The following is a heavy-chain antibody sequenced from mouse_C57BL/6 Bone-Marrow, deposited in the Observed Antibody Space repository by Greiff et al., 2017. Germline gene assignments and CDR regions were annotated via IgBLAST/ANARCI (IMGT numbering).Heavy chain of an antibody. V-gene: IGHV1-81*01. CDR3: ARGGRSGGNYFDY. CDR2: IYPRSGNT. CDR1: GYTFTSYG. Sequence: QLKESGAELARPGASVKLSCKASGYTFTSYGISWVKQRTGQGLEWIGEIYPRSGNTYYNEKFKGKATLTADKSSSTAYMELRSLTSEDSAVYFCARGGRSGGNYFDYWGQGTTLTVSS. J-gene: IGHJ2*01. D-gene: IGHD1-1*02.